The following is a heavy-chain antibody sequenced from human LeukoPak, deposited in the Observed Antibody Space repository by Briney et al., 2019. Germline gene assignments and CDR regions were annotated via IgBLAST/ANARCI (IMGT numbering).Heavy chain of an antibody. V-gene: IGHV1-69*04. Sequence: SVKVSCKASGGTFSSYAISWVRQAPGQGLEWMGRIIPILGIANYAQKFQGRVTITADKSTSTAYMELSSLRSEDTAVYYCASPETGTTFYYYGMDVWGQGTTVTVSS. CDR1: GGTFSSYA. CDR2: IIPILGIA. D-gene: IGHD1-7*01. CDR3: ASPETGTTFYYYGMDV. J-gene: IGHJ6*02.